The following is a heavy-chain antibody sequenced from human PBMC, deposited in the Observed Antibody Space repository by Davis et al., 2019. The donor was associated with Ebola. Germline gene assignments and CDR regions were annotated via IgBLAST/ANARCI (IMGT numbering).Heavy chain of an antibody. J-gene: IGHJ4*02. V-gene: IGHV3-30*03. D-gene: IGHD5-18*01. CDR3: ARWIQYLDY. CDR2: ISYDGTNN. Sequence: PGGSLRLSCEASGITINTYAMHWVRQAPGKGLEWLAFISYDGTNNYYADSVKGRFTISRDNSKDTIYLQMSSLRPDDTGIYFCARWIQYLDYWGKGTLVTVSA. CDR1: GITINTYA.